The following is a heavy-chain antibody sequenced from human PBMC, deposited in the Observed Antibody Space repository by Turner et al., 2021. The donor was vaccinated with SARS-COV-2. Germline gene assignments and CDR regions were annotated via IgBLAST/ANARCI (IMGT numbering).Heavy chain of an antibody. CDR2: IYYSWST. V-gene: IGHV4-39*01. CDR1: GGSISSSSYY. D-gene: IGHD3-3*01. J-gene: IGHJ6*02. Sequence: QLQLQESGPGLVKPSETLSLTCTVSGGSISSSSYYWGWIRQPPGKGLEWIGSIYYSWSTYYNPSLKSRVTISVDTSKNQFSLKLSSVTAADTAVYYCAGERAAYYDFWSGYYGNNYYYGMDVWGQGTTVTVSS. CDR3: AGERAAYYDFWSGYYGNNYYYGMDV.